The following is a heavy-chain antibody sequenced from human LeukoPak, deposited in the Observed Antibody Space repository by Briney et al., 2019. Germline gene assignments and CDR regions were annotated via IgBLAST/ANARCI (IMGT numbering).Heavy chain of an antibody. CDR1: GFTFNYYL. D-gene: IGHD2-8*01. J-gene: IGHJ4*02. CDR3: TTIYCTNGVCYYFDY. CDR2: IKQDGSEK. V-gene: IGHV3-7*01. Sequence: GGSLRLSCAASGFTFNYYLMSWVRQAPGKGLEWVANIKQDGSEKYYADSVKGRFTIARDKAKNSLYLQMNSLRAEDTAVYYCTTIYCTNGVCYYFDYWGQGTLVTVSS.